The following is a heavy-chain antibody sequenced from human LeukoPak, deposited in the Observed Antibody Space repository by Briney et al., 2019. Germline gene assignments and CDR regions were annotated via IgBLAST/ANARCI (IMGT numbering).Heavy chain of an antibody. J-gene: IGHJ5*02. D-gene: IGHD6-13*01. V-gene: IGHV4-61*01. CDR1: GGSVSSGSYY. Sequence: KPSETLSLTCTVSGGSVSSGSYYWSWIRQPPGKGLEWIGYIYYSGSTNYNPSLKSRVTISVDTSKNQFSLKLSSVTAADTAVYYCARYRIAETHDNWFDPWGQGTLVTVSS. CDR3: ARYRIAETHDNWFDP. CDR2: IYYSGST.